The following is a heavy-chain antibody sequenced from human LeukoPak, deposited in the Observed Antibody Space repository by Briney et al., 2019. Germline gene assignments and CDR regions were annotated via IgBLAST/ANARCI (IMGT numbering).Heavy chain of an antibody. Sequence: SQTLSLTCTVSGGSISSGSYYWSWLRQPAGKGREWIGRIYTSGSTNYNPSLKSRVTISVDTSKTQFSLKLSSATTADTAVSYCARENSSGRFDYWGQGTLVTVSS. D-gene: IGHD6-19*01. CDR3: ARENSSGRFDY. J-gene: IGHJ4*02. CDR2: IYTSGST. V-gene: IGHV4-61*02. CDR1: GGSISSGSYY.